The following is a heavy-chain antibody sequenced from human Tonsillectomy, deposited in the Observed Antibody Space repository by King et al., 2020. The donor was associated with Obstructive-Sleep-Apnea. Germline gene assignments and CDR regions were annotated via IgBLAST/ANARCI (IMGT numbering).Heavy chain of an antibody. CDR1: GFTFTIYW. D-gene: IGHD3-22*01. CDR2: IKQDGREK. Sequence: VQLVESGGDLVQPGGSLRLSCAASGFTFTIYWMTLVRQAPGKGLEWVANIKQDGREKYFVDSLKGRFTISRDNAKNPLYLQMNSLRVEDTAVYYCARELLNYYDTRGLDYWGQGTLVTVSS. V-gene: IGHV3-7*03. CDR3: ARELLNYYDTRGLDY. J-gene: IGHJ4*02.